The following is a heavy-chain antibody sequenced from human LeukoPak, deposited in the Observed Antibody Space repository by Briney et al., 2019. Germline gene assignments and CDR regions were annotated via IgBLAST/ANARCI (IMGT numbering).Heavy chain of an antibody. J-gene: IGHJ5*02. V-gene: IGHV3-48*03. CDR3: ARGPSVGSGWSPDL. D-gene: IGHD6-19*01. CDR2: ISSSGSTV. Sequence: PGGSLRLSCAASGFTFRNYEMNWVRQAPEKGLEGVSYISSSGSTVYYADSVKGRFTISRDNAKNSLYLQMNCLRAEDTALYYCARGPSVGSGWSPDLWGQGTLVTVSS. CDR1: GFTFRNYE.